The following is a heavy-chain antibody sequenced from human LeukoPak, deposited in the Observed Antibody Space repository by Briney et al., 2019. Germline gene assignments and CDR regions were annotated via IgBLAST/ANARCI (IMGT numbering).Heavy chain of an antibody. D-gene: IGHD2-8*01. CDR2: ISSSSSTI. J-gene: IGHJ4*02. CDR1: GFTFSSYE. V-gene: IGHV3-48*01. CDR3: ARVIRDCSNDVCSFNFDY. Sequence: GGSLRLSCAASGFTFSSYEMNWVRQAPGKGLEWISYISSSSSTIYYADSVKGRFTISRDNAKNSLYLQMNSLRADDTAVYHCARVIRDCSNDVCSFNFDYWGQGTLVTVSS.